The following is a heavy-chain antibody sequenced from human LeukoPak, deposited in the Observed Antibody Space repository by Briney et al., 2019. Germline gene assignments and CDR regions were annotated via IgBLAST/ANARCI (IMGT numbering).Heavy chain of an antibody. CDR1: GFIFTDYW. CDR2: VKGDGSDT. V-gene: IGHV3-7*01. Sequence: PLGSLTLSCAASGFIFTDYWMNCVRQAPGSGLEWLASVKGDGSDTSYVDSLKGRVTISRDTGQNSIYLQMNSLIADDPALYCCLRGGSDFWGEGTLVTVSS. J-gene: IGHJ4*02. CDR3: LRGGSDF. D-gene: IGHD2-15*01.